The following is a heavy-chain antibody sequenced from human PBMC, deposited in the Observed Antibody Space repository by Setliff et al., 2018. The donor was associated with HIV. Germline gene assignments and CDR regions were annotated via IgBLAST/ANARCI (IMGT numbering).Heavy chain of an antibody. Sequence: SETLSLTCTVSGDSISSYYWSWIRQPPGKGLEWIGYIYNSGSTNYNPSLKSRVTISVDTPKNQFSLKLSSVTAADTAVYYCARGGLQDYYDSSGYNDYYYYMDVWGKGTTVTVSS. CDR2: IYNSGST. CDR3: ARGGLQDYYDSSGYNDYYYYMDV. CDR1: GDSISSYY. V-gene: IGHV4-4*08. J-gene: IGHJ6*03. D-gene: IGHD3-22*01.